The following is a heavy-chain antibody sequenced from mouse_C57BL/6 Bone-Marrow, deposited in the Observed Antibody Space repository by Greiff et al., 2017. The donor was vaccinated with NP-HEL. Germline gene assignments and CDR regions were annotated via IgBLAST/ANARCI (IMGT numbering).Heavy chain of an antibody. J-gene: IGHJ2*01. CDR1: GFNIKDDY. CDR2: IDPENGDT. Sequence: VQLQQSGAELVRPGASVKLSCTASGFNIKDDYMHWVKQRPEQGLEWIGWIDPENGDTEYASKFLGKATITADTSSNTAYLQLSSLTSEDTAVYYCTPFYYYGSSYVNYWGQGTTLTVSS. V-gene: IGHV14-4*01. CDR3: TPFYYYGSSYVNY. D-gene: IGHD1-1*01.